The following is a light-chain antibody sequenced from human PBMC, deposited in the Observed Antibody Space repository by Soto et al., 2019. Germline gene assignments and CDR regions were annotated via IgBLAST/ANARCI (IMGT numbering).Light chain of an antibody. CDR3: CSYAGSTTRVV. J-gene: IGLJ2*01. Sequence: QSALTQPAYWSGSPRQSIALSCTGTSRDDVTYKYVSWYQQHPGKAPKLMIYEVSIRPSGVSDRFSGSKSGNTASLTISGLRPEDEAYYYCCSYAGSTTRVVFGGGTKLTVL. CDR1: SRDDVTYKY. V-gene: IGLV2-14*01. CDR2: EVS.